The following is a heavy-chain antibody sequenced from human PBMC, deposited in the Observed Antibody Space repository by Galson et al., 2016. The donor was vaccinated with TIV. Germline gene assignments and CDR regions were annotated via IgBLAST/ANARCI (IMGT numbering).Heavy chain of an antibody. D-gene: IGHD7-27*01. CDR1: EFPFTSHW. Sequence: SLRLSCAASEFPFTSHWMHWFRQDPRKGLLWVSRMSGDGSDIGYADSVRGRFTISRDNAKNTLYLQMNSLQVDDTAIYYCARDIHWGSSDHWGQGTRVTVSS. J-gene: IGHJ5*02. V-gene: IGHV3-74*01. CDR2: MSGDGSDI. CDR3: ARDIHWGSSDH.